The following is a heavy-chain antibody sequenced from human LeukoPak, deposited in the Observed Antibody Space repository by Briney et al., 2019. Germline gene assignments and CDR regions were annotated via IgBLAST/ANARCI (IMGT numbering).Heavy chain of an antibody. CDR1: GFTFSSYA. CDR3: AKDKGYSSGWYDYYGMDV. J-gene: IGHJ6*02. D-gene: IGHD6-19*01. Sequence: SGGSLRLSCTASGFTFSSYAMSWVRQAPGGGLEWVSPISGSGGSTYYADSVKGRFTIPRDNSKNTLYLQMNSLRAEDTAVYYCAKDKGYSSGWYDYYGMDVWGQGTTVTVSS. V-gene: IGHV3-23*01. CDR2: ISGSGGST.